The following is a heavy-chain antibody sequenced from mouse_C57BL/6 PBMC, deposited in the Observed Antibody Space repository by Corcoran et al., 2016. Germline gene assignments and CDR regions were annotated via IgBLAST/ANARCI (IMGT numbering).Heavy chain of an antibody. J-gene: IGHJ4*01. Sequence: QIQLVQSGPGLKKPGETGKISCKAAGYTFTTYGMSWVKQAPGKGLKWMGGINTYSGVPTDADDFKGRVAFSLETSASTAYLQINNLKNEDTATYFCARDASLYYYAMVYWGLGLSATVSS. CDR2: INTYSGVP. V-gene: IGHV9-3*01. CDR3: ARDASLYYYAMVY. CDR1: GYTFTTYG.